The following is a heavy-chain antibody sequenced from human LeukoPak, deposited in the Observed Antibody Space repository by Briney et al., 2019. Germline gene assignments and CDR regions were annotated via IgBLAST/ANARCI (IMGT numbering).Heavy chain of an antibody. CDR3: AKIYYGIRGGFDS. Sequence: GGSLRLSCAPSGFIFSSYGMTWVRQAPGKGLEWVSAISGSGGSTFYSDSVQGRFTISRDNSKNTLYLQMNSLRAEDTAVYYCAKIYYGIRGGFDSWGQGTLVTVSS. CDR2: ISGSGGST. CDR1: GFIFSSYG. J-gene: IGHJ4*02. D-gene: IGHD3-10*01. V-gene: IGHV3-23*01.